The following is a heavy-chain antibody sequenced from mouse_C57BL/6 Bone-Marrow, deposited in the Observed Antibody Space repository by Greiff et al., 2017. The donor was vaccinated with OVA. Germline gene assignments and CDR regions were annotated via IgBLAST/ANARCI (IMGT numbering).Heavy chain of an antibody. CDR3: TRGAVVATDYAMDY. CDR1: GFTFSSYA. J-gene: IGHJ4*01. CDR2: ISSGGDYS. D-gene: IGHD1-1*01. Sequence: DVHLVESGEGLVKPGGSLKLSCAASGFTFSSYAMSWVRQTPEKRLEWVAYISSGGDYSYYADTVKGRFTISRDNARNTLYLQMSSLKSEDTAMYYCTRGAVVATDYAMDYWGQGTSVTVSS. V-gene: IGHV5-9-1*02.